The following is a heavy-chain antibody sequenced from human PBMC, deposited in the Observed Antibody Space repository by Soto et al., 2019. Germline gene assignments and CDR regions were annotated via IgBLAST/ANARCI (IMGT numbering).Heavy chain of an antibody. D-gene: IGHD3-16*01. CDR1: GFTFSSYG. CDR2: IWYDGSNK. J-gene: IGHJ3*01. V-gene: IGHV3-33*01. Sequence: GGSLRLSCAASGFTFSSYGMHWVRQAPGKGLEWVAVIWYDGSNKYYADSVKGRFTISRDNSRNTLYLQMNSLRAEDTAVYYCERDGKRGGAYYFWGQGTMVTVSS. CDR3: ERDGKRGGAYYF.